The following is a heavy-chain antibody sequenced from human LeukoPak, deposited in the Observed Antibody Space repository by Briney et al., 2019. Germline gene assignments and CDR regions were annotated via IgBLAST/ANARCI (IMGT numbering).Heavy chain of an antibody. CDR2: IRQDGALE. Sequence: PGGSLRLSCAASGFTISNYWMTWLRQTPGKGLEWVANIRQDGALEYYVESVQVRFSISRDNAKKSFYLQMNNLRADDTAFYYCARDLSASGSFDYWGQGTLVTVSS. V-gene: IGHV3-7*04. D-gene: IGHD3-9*01. J-gene: IGHJ4*02. CDR1: GFTISNYW. CDR3: ARDLSASGSFDY.